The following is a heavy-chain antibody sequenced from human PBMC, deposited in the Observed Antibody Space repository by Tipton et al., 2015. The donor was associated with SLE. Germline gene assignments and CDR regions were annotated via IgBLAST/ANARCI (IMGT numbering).Heavy chain of an antibody. V-gene: IGHV3-30*02. Sequence: SLRLSCVVSAFSIHSVRQAPGKGLEWVAFIRFDGSTKYYVDSVKGRFTISRDNSKNTLYLQMNSLRADDTAVYYCAKYGGSSSPGNFDSWGQGTLVTVSS. J-gene: IGHJ4*02. D-gene: IGHD6-13*01. CDR2: IRFDGSTK. CDR3: AKYGGSSSPGNFDS. CDR1: AFS.